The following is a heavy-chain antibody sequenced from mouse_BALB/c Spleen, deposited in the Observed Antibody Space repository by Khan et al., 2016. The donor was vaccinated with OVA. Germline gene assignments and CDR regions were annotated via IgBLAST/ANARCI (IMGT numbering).Heavy chain of an antibody. CDR3: ARKNGSDFDY. Sequence: VQLQQSGPELVKPGASVKISCKASGYSFTGYFMNWVMQSPGKSLEWIGRINPHIGETLYNQKFKGKATLTVDESSRTVHMELRSLASEDSAVYYCARKNGSDFDYWGQGTTLTVSS. CDR2: INPHIGET. CDR1: GYSFTGYF. J-gene: IGHJ2*01. V-gene: IGHV1-20*02. D-gene: IGHD1-1*01.